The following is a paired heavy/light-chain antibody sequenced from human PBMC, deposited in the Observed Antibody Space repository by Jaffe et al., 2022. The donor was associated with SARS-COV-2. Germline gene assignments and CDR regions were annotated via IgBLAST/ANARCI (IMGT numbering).Light chain of an antibody. Sequence: QSALTQPPSASGSPGQSVTISCTGTSSDVGGYNYVSWYQQHPGKAPKLMIYEVSKRPSGVPDRFSGSKSGNTASLTVSGLQAEDEADYYCSSYAGSNNPYVFGTGTKVTVL. CDR1: SSDVGGYNY. CDR3: SSYAGSNNPYV. CDR2: EVS. V-gene: IGLV2-8*01. J-gene: IGLJ1*01.
Heavy chain of an antibody. CDR3: ARAHLPPPWQQLAEQNWFDP. CDR2: TYYRSKWYN. D-gene: IGHD6-13*01. J-gene: IGHJ5*02. V-gene: IGHV6-1*01. Sequence: QVQLQQSGPGLVKPSQTLSLTCAISGDSVSSNSAAWNWIRQSPSRGLEWLGRTYYRSKWYNDYAVSVKSRITINPDTSKNQFSLQLNSVTPEDTAVYYCARAHLPPPWQQLAEQNWFDPWGQGTLVTVSS. CDR1: GDSVSSNSAA.